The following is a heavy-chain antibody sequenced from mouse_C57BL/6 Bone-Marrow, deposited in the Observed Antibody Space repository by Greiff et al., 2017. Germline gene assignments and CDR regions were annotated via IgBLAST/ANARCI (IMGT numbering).Heavy chain of an antibody. CDR3: AVVSAY. V-gene: IGHV1-81*01. CDR1: GYTFTSYG. J-gene: IGHJ3*01. CDR2: IYPRSGNT. Sequence: VHLVESGAELARPGASVKLSCTASGYTFTSYGISWVKQTTGQGLEWIGEIYPRSGNTYYNKKFKGKATLTANKSSSTAYMELRSLTSEGSAVYFCAVVSAYWGQGTLVTVSA.